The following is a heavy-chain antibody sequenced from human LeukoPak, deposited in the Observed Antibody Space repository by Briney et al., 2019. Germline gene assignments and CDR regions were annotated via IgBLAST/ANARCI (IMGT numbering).Heavy chain of an antibody. D-gene: IGHD2/OR15-2a*01. V-gene: IGHV3-74*01. CDR2: INSDGSWT. Sequence: GGSLRLSCAASGNYWMHWVRQVPGKGLVWVSHINSDGSWTSYADSVKGRFTISEDNAKNTVYLQMNSLRAEDTAVYFCVSFYETYWGRGTLVTVSS. CDR1: GNYW. CDR3: VSFYETY. J-gene: IGHJ4*02.